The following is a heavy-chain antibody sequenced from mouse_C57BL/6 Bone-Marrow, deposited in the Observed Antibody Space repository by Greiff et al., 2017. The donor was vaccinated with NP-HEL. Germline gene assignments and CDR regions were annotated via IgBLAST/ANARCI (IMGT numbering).Heavy chain of an antibody. CDR2: IGPGSGST. V-gene: IGHV1-77*01. J-gene: IGHJ3*01. Sequence: QVHVKQSGAELVKPGASVKISCKASGYTFTDYYINWVKQRPGQGLEWIGKIGPGSGSTYYNEKFKGKATLTADRSSSTAYMQLSSLTSEDSAVYFCARRGIYYYGSKGFAYWGQGTLVTVSA. D-gene: IGHD1-1*01. CDR3: ARRGIYYYGSKGFAY. CDR1: GYTFTDYY.